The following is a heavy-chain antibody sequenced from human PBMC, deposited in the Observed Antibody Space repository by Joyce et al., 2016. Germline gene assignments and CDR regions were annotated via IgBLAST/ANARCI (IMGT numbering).Heavy chain of an antibody. CDR2: MKRKSEGGTT. CDR1: GFTFNNAW. Sequence: EVQLVESGGGLVRPGGSLRLSCAASGFTFNNAWMYWVRQAPGKGLEWLGRMKRKSEGGTTDYAAPVKGRFIILRDDSKNTLYLQMNSLKTEDTAVYFCATSDFWSGYSIDYYYSGLDVWGQGTTVSVFS. J-gene: IGHJ6*02. V-gene: IGHV3-15*01. D-gene: IGHD3-3*01. CDR3: ATSDFWSGYSIDYYYSGLDV.